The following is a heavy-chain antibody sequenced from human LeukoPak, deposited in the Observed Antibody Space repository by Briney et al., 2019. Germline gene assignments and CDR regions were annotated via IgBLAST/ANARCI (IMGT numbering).Heavy chain of an antibody. CDR3: GKDRTYYDSRPNWFDP. J-gene: IGHJ5*02. V-gene: IGHV3-30*18. D-gene: IGHD3-22*01. CDR1: GFTFSSYG. CDR2: ISYDGSNK. Sequence: GGSLRLSCAASGFTFSSYGMHWVRQAPGKGLEWVAVISYDGSNKYYADSVKGRFTISRDNSKNTLYLQMNSLRAEDTAVYYCGKDRTYYDSRPNWFDPWGQGTLVTVSS.